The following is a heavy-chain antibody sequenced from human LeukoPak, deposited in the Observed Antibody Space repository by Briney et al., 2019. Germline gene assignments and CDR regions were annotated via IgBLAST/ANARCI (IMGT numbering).Heavy chain of an antibody. CDR2: ISSSGSSI. Sequence: PGGSLRLSCTASGFTFTSYEMNWVRQAPGKGLEWVSYISSSGSSIYYADSVKGRFTISRDKAKNSLYLQMNSLRAEDTAVYYCARDRGDLASHGYIDYWDQGTLVTVSS. J-gene: IGHJ4*02. D-gene: IGHD3-10*01. CDR3: ARDRGDLASHGYIDY. CDR1: GFTFTSYE. V-gene: IGHV3-48*03.